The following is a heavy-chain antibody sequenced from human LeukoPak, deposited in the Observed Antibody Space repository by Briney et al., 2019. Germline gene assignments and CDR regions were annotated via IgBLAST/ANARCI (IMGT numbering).Heavy chain of an antibody. D-gene: IGHD2-15*01. CDR3: AQGSGQFYEY. V-gene: IGHV3-15*07. J-gene: IGHJ4*02. Sequence: GGSLRLSCAVSGLTLSNVWMNWVRQAPGKGLEWVGRIKSKTAGGTTDFAAPVRGRFTISRDDPKNTLYLQMNSLTSEDTAMYYCAQGSGQFYEYWGQGTLVTVSS. CDR2: IKSKTAGGTT. CDR1: GLTLSNVW.